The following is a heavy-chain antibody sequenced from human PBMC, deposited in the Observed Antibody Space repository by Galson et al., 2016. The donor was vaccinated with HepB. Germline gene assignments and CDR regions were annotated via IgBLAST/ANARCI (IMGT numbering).Heavy chain of an antibody. CDR2: IDPTDSYT. J-gene: IGHJ5*02. CDR1: GYNFPDYW. D-gene: IGHD5-18*01. V-gene: IGHV5-10-1*01. Sequence: QSGAEVKKPGESLTISCKGSGYNFPDYWISWVRQMPGKGLEWMGRIDPTDSYTNYSPSFQGHVTISADSSINTAYLRWRSLKASDTAIYYCARNGDVDTARVPFRSWGQGSLVIVSS. CDR3: ARNGDVDTARVPFRS.